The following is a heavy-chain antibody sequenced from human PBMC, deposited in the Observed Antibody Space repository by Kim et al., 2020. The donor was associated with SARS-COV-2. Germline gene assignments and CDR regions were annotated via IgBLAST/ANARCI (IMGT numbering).Heavy chain of an antibody. Sequence: SVQVSCKASGGTFSSYAISWVRQAPAQGLAWMGGLFPIFGTANYAQKFQGRVPLIADDSTSTAYIELSRLRSEDPAGYHCARAPRGGGLSYWVQGTRVT. J-gene: IGHJ4*02. D-gene: IGHD2-15*01. CDR2: LFPIFGTA. CDR1: GGTFSSYA. CDR3: ARAPRGGGLSY. V-gene: IGHV1-69*13.